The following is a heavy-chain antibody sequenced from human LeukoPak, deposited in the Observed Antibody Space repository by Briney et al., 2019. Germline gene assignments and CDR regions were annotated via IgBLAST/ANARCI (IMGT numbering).Heavy chain of an antibody. D-gene: IGHD3-3*02. V-gene: IGHV4-59*08. J-gene: IGHJ5*02. CDR3: ARQVIYNWFDP. CDR2: IYYSGST. CDR1: GGSTSSYY. Sequence: PSETLSLTCTVSGGSTSSYYWSWIRQPPGKGLEWIGYIYYSGSTNYNPSLKSRVTISVDTSKNQFSLKLSSVTAADTAVYYCARQVIYNWFDPWGQGTLVTVSS.